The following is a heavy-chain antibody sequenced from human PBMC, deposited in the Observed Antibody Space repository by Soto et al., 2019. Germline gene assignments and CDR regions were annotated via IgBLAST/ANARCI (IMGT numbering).Heavy chain of an antibody. CDR1: GGSISSYY. CDR2: IYYSGST. J-gene: IGHJ4*02. D-gene: IGHD6-6*01. CDR3: ARDNSSSSFFDY. V-gene: IGHV4-59*01. Sequence: SETLSLTCTVSGGSISSYYWSWIRQPPGKGLEWIGYIYYSGSTNYNPSLKSRVTISVDTSKNQFSLKLSSVTAADTAVYYCARDNSSSSFFDYWGQGTLVTVSS.